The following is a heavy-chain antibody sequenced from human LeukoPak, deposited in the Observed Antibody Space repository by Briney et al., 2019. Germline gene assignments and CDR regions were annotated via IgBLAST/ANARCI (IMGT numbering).Heavy chain of an antibody. CDR3: ARGRRPAPPGWFDP. CDR1: GYTFTSYD. Sequence: GASVKVSCKASGYTFTSYDINWVRQATGQGLEWMGWMNPNSGNTGYTQKFQGKVTMTRNTSISTAYMELSSLRSEDTAVYYCARGRRPAPPGWFDPWGQGTLVTVSS. J-gene: IGHJ5*02. D-gene: IGHD2-2*01. CDR2: MNPNSGNT. V-gene: IGHV1-8*01.